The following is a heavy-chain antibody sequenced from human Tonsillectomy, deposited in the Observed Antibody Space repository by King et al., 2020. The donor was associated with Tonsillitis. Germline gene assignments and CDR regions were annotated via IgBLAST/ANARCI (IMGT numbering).Heavy chain of an antibody. D-gene: IGHD6-13*01. Sequence: TLKESGPALVKPPQTLTLTCTFSGFSLSTSGMCVSWIRQPPGKALEWLARIDWDDDKYYSTSLKTRLTISKDTSKNQVVLTMTNMDPVDTATYYCARIRGVAAAGTIGYFDYWGQGTLVTVSS. CDR3: ARIRGVAAAGTIGYFDY. V-gene: IGHV2-70*11. CDR1: GFSLSTSGMC. J-gene: IGHJ4*02. CDR2: IDWDDDK.